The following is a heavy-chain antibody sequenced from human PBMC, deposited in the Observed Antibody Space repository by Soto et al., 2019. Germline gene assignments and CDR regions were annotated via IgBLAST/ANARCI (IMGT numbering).Heavy chain of an antibody. D-gene: IGHD5-12*01. CDR3: AKVISPSVRATPMYPDY. J-gene: IGHJ4*02. Sequence: QVQLVESGGGVVQPGRSLRLSCAASGFTFSSYGMHWVRQAPGKGLEWVAVISYDGSNKYYADSVKGRFTISRDNSKNTLYLQMNSLRAEDMAVYYCAKVISPSVRATPMYPDYWGQGTLVTVSS. CDR1: GFTFSSYG. CDR2: ISYDGSNK. V-gene: IGHV3-30*18.